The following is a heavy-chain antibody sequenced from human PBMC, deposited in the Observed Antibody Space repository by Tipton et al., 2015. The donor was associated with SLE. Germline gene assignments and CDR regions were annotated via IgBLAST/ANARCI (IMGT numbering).Heavy chain of an antibody. CDR1: GFTFSSYG. J-gene: IGHJ4*02. D-gene: IGHD1-26*01. CDR3: AKKGGELLYFDY. Sequence: SLRLSCAASGFTFSSYGMHWVRQAPGKGLEWVAFIRYDGSNKYYADSVKGRFTISRDNSKNTLYLQMNSLRAEDTAVYYCAKKGGELLYFDYWGQGTLVTVSS. CDR2: IRYDGSNK. V-gene: IGHV3-30*02.